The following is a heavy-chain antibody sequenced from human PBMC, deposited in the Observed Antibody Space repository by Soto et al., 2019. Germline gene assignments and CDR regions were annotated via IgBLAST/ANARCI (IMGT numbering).Heavy chain of an antibody. CDR2: INGGGGST. CDR3: AKDKVCSGVSCYYDY. D-gene: IGHD2-15*01. Sequence: EVQLLEAGGDLIQPGGSLRLSCAASGFTFSSYTMTWVRQAPGKGLEWVSAINGGGGSTYYADSVKGRFTISRDNSKDTLYLQMNSLRAEDTAVYYCAKDKVCSGVSCYYDYWGQGTLVTVSS. CDR1: GFTFSSYT. V-gene: IGHV3-23*01. J-gene: IGHJ4*02.